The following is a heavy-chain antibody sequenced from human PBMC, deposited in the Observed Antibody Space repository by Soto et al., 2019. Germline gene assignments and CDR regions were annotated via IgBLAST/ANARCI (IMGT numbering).Heavy chain of an antibody. D-gene: IGHD3-3*01. Sequence: GGSLRLSCAASGFTFSDYYMSWIRQAPGKGLEWVSYISSSGSTIYYADSVKGRFTISRDNAKNSLYLQMNSLRAEDTAVYYCARSHRRRYDHYYMDVWGKGTTVTVSS. CDR3: ARSHRRRYDHYYMDV. CDR2: ISSSGSTI. J-gene: IGHJ6*03. V-gene: IGHV3-11*01. CDR1: GFTFSDYY.